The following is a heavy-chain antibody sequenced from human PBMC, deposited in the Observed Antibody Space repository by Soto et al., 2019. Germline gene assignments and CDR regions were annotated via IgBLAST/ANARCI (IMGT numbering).Heavy chain of an antibody. CDR3: ASDGIGVLQAVYDY. D-gene: IGHD2-2*01. CDR1: GYTFTSYG. CDR2: ISAYNGNT. V-gene: IGHV1-18*01. J-gene: IGHJ4*02. Sequence: GASGKVSCKASGYTFTSYGISWVRQAPGQGLEKMGWISAYNGNTNYAQKLQGRVTMTTDTSTSTAYMELRNLRSDDTPVSSFASDGIGVLQAVYDYRDRRHLVIVSS.